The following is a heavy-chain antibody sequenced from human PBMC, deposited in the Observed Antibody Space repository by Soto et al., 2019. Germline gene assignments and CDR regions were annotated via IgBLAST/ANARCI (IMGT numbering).Heavy chain of an antibody. CDR2: IIPIFGTA. D-gene: IGHD3-10*01. V-gene: IGHV1-69*01. J-gene: IGHJ6*01. CDR1: VGTFSSYA. CDR3: ARARGPPGYYGMGV. Sequence: VQLVQSGAEVKKPGSSVKVSCKASVGTFSSYAISWVRQAPGQGLEWMGGIIPIFGTANYAQKFQGRVTITADESTSTAYMELSSLRSEDTAVYYCARARGPPGYYGMGVWGQGTTVTVSS.